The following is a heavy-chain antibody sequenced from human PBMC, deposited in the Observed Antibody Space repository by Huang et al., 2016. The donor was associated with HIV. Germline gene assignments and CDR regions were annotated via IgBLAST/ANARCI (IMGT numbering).Heavy chain of an antibody. CDR2: VYDSGTT. J-gene: IGHJ5*02. Sequence: QVRLQESGPGLVKPSETLSLSCTVSGDSVSSHYWGWIRHPPGKGLEWIGTVYDSGTTKENPRLKSRITISVDTAKNGVSLNITSVRAADTAMYFCVRDQGRLAVGGIDNWFDPWGQGALVTVSS. V-gene: IGHV4-59*02. CDR1: GDSVSSHY. CDR3: VRDQGRLAVGGIDNWFDP. D-gene: IGHD6-19*01.